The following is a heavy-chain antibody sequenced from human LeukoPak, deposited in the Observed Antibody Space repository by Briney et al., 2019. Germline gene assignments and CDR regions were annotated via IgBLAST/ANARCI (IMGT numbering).Heavy chain of an antibody. CDR2: ISGSGGST. J-gene: IGHJ3*02. V-gene: IGHV3-23*01. CDR3: AKEYDFWSGRNDAFDI. Sequence: PGGSLRLSCAASGFTFSSHAMSWVRQAPGKGLEWVSAISGSGGSTYYADSVKGRFTISRDNSKNTLYLQMNSLRAEDTAVYYCAKEYDFWSGRNDAFDIWGQGTMVTVSS. D-gene: IGHD3-3*01. CDR1: GFTFSSHA.